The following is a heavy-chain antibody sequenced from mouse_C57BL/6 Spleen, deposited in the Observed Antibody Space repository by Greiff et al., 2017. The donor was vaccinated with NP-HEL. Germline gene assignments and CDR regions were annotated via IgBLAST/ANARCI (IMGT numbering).Heavy chain of an antibody. CDR2: IHPNSGST. J-gene: IGHJ4*01. Sequence: QVHVKQPGAELVKPGASVKLSCKASGYTFTSYWMHWVKQRPGQGLEWIGMIHPNSGSTNYNEKFKSKATLTVDKSSSTAYMQLSSLTSEDSAVYYCAILRWLLSRDYWGQGTSVTVSS. CDR3: AILRWLLSRDY. V-gene: IGHV1-64*01. CDR1: GYTFTSYW. D-gene: IGHD2-3*01.